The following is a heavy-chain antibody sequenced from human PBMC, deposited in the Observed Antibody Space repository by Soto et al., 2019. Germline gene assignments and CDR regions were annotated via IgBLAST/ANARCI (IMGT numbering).Heavy chain of an antibody. J-gene: IGHJ4*02. CDR2: ISYDGTNK. CDR3: ARGDTLPGY. Sequence: QVQLVESGGGVVQPGRSLRLSCAASGFSFSRYGMHWVRQAPGKGLEWVAIISYDGTNKYYADSVKGRFTISRDNSKNPRYLQINSLRAGDTVVYYCARGDTLPGYWGQGTLVTVSS. D-gene: IGHD3-10*01. CDR1: GFSFSRYG. V-gene: IGHV3-33*01.